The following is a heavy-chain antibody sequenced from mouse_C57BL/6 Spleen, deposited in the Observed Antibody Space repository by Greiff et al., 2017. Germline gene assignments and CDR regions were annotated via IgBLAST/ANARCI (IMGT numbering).Heavy chain of an antibody. CDR1: GFSLTSYA. D-gene: IGHD3-2*02. Sequence: QVQLQQSGPGLVAPSQSLSITCTVSGFSLTSYAVSWVRQPPGKGLEWLGVIWGDGGTNYHSALISRLSISKDNSKRQVFLKLNSLQPDDKAAYYCAKRETAQAALRWSLDVWGKGTTVTVSS. CDR2: IWGDGGT. V-gene: IGHV2-3*01. J-gene: IGHJ1*03. CDR3: AKRETAQAALRWSLDV.